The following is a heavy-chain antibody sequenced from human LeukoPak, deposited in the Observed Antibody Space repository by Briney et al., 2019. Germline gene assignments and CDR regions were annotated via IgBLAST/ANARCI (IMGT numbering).Heavy chain of an antibody. CDR2: ISGSGGST. CDR1: GFTFSSDA. V-gene: IGHV3-23*01. CDR3: ARTYYYGSGSYLYYYYGMDV. D-gene: IGHD3-10*01. J-gene: IGHJ6*02. Sequence: PGGSLRLSCAASGFTFSSDAMSWVRQAPGKGLEWVSAISGSGGSTYYADSVKGRFTISRDNSKNTLYLQMNSLRAEDTAVYYCARTYYYGSGSYLYYYYGMDVWGQGTTVTVSS.